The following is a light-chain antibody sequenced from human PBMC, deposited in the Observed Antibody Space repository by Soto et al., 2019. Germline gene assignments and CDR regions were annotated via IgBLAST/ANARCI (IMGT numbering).Light chain of an antibody. CDR2: GTS. CDR3: QHYNNWPRT. J-gene: IGKJ1*01. CDR1: QSVSSN. V-gene: IGKV3-15*01. Sequence: EIVMTQSPATLSVSPGERATLSCRASQSVSSNLAWYQQKPGQAPRLLIYGTSTRATGIPARFSGSGSGTEFNLTISSLQSEDFAVYYCQHYNNWPRTFGQGTMVEIK.